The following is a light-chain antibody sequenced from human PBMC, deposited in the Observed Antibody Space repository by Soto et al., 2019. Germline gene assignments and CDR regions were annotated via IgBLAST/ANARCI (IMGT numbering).Light chain of an antibody. CDR3: SSYTSSTTLSI. CDR1: TSDVGTYDS. CDR2: EVN. Sequence: QSVLTQPPSASGSPGQSVTISCTGTTSDVGTYDSVSWYQQHPGKAPKLIIYEVNKRPSGVPDRFSGSKSGNTASLTISGLLAEDEADYYCSSYTSSTTLSIFGGGTKLTVL. V-gene: IGLV2-8*01. J-gene: IGLJ2*01.